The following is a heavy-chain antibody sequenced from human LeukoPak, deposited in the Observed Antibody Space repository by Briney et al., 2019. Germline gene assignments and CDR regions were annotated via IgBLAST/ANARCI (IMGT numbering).Heavy chain of an antibody. CDR2: INHSGNT. CDR1: GGSFSGYY. D-gene: IGHD6-13*01. CDR3: ARAQLVSEDY. V-gene: IGHV4-34*01. J-gene: IGHJ4*02. Sequence: PSETLSLTCGVSGGSFSGYYWSWIRQPPGKGLEWIGEINHSGNTNYNTSLKSRVTISVDTSKNQFSLKLSSVTAADTAVYYCARAQLVSEDYWGQGTLVTVSS.